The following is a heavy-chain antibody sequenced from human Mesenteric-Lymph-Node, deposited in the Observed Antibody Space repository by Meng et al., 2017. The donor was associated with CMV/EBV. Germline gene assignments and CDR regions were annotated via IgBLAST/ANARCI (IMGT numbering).Heavy chain of an antibody. J-gene: IGHJ4*02. V-gene: IGHV3-23*01. CDR3: AKDGDWNVHYRDY. CDR1: GFTFRNYA. CDR2: ISGSGGKA. D-gene: IGHD1-1*01. Sequence: GGSLRLSCATSGFTFRNYAMNWVRQAPGKGLEWVSGISGSGGKADYADSVKGRFIISRDNSKNTLYLQMKSLRDDDTATYFCAKDGDWNVHYRDYWGQGTLVTVSS.